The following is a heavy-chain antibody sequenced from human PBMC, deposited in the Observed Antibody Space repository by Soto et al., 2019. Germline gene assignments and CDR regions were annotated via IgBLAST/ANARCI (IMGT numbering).Heavy chain of an antibody. J-gene: IGHJ5*02. CDR1: GFTFSSYS. Sequence: EVQLVESGGGLVKPGGSLRLSCAASGFTFSSYSMNWVRQAPGKGLEWVSSISSSSTYIYYADSVKGRFTISRDNAKNSLYLQMNSLRAEDTALYYCEVIGVVAATHWFDPWGQGTLVTVSS. D-gene: IGHD2-15*01. CDR2: ISSSSTYI. V-gene: IGHV3-21*01. CDR3: EVIGVVAATHWFDP.